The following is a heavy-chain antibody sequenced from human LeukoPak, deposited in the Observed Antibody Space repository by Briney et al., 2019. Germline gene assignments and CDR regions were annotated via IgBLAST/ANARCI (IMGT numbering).Heavy chain of an antibody. CDR1: GGSISSGDYY. Sequence: SETLSLTCTVSGGSISSGDYYWSWIRQPPGKGLEWIGYIYYSGSTNYNPSLKSRVTISVDTSKNQFSLKLSSVTAADTAVYYCARDSGGVTNWFDPWGQGTLVTVSS. CDR3: ARDSGGVTNWFDP. D-gene: IGHD3-10*01. CDR2: IYYSGST. J-gene: IGHJ5*02. V-gene: IGHV4-61*08.